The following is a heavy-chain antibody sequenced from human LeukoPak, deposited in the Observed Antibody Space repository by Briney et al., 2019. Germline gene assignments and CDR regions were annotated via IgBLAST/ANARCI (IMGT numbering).Heavy chain of an antibody. Sequence: SETLSLTCTVSGGSISSYYWSWIRQPPGKGLEWIGYIIYSGSTNYNPSLKSRVTISVDTSKNQFSLKLRSVTAADTAVYYCASTGEMYRSGWYFEYWGQGTLVTVSS. CDR2: IIYSGST. CDR3: ASTGEMYRSGWYFEY. D-gene: IGHD6-19*01. CDR1: GGSISSYY. V-gene: IGHV4-59*01. J-gene: IGHJ4*02.